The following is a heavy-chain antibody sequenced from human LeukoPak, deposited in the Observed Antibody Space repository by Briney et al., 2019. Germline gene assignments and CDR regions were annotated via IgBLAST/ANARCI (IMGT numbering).Heavy chain of an antibody. J-gene: IGHJ4*02. CDR1: GYTFIAYY. V-gene: IGHV1-2*02. Sequence: ASVKVCKASGYTFIAYYMHWVRQAPGQGLEWMGWVNPASGGTNYAQKFQGRVTMTRDTSIATAYMELNELTSDDTAVYYCAGQKDPRPIDYWGQGTLVTVSS. CDR3: AGQKDPRPIDY. CDR2: VNPASGGT.